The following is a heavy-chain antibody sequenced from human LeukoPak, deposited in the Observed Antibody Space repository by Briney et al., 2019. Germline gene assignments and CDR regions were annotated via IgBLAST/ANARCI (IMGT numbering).Heavy chain of an antibody. CDR3: AKGGGGRLIYYYYMDV. D-gene: IGHD3-16*01. V-gene: IGHV3-43*01. CDR1: GFTFDDYT. CDR2: ISWDGGST. J-gene: IGHJ6*03. Sequence: GGSLRLSCAASGFTFDDYTMHWVRQAPGKGLEWVSLISWDGGSTYYADSVKGRFTISRDNAKNSLYLQMNSLRAEDMALYYCAKGGGGRLIYYYYMDVWGKGTTVTVSS.